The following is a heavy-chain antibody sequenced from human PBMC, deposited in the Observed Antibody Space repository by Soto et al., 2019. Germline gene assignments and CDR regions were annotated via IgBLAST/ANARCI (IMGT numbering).Heavy chain of an antibody. V-gene: IGHV1-69*02. CDR1: GGTFSSYT. D-gene: IGHD3-10*01. CDR2: IIPILGIA. Sequence: QVQLVQSGAEVKKPGSSGKVSCKASGGTFSSYTISWVRQAPGQGLEWMGRIIPILGIANYAQKFQGRVTITADKSTSTAYMELSSLRSEDTAVYYCARGGDKSLFDPWGQGTLVTVSS. J-gene: IGHJ5*02. CDR3: ARGGDKSLFDP.